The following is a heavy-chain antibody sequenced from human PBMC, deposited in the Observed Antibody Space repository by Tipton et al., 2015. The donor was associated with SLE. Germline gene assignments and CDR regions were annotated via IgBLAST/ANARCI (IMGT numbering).Heavy chain of an antibody. D-gene: IGHD3-16*01. CDR1: GFTFTNAW. J-gene: IGHJ4*02. CDR3: ARGRGGEFLDY. V-gene: IGHV3-33*08. CDR2: IWYDGSNK. Sequence: SLRLSCTVSGFTFTNAWMSWVRQAPGKGLAWVAVIWYDGSNKFYADSVKGRFTISRENSKNTVSLQMNSLGVEDTAVYFWARGRGGEFLDYWGQGTLVTVSS.